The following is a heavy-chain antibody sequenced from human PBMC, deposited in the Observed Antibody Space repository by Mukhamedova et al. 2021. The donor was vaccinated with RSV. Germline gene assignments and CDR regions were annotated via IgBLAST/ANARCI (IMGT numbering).Heavy chain of an antibody. CDR2: I. D-gene: IGHD3-16*01. V-gene: IGHV3-9*01. J-gene: IGHJ4*02. CDR3: VNEVGQYLGAIDS. Sequence: IDYADSVKGRFTISRDNAKNSLFLQMDRLTPEDTALYYCVNEVGQYLGAIDSWGQGTLVTVSP.